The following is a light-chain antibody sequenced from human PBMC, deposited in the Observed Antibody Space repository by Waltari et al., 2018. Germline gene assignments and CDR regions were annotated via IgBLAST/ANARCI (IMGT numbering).Light chain of an antibody. V-gene: IGLV1-51*01. CDR1: SSNIGNNY. Sequence: QSVLTQPPSVSAAPGQKVTISCSGTSSNIGNNYVSWYQQFPGTAPKVLIHDNNKRPSGMPDRCSGSKSGTSAALVITGLQTGDEADYYCGTWDTSLSKVFGGGTKLTVL. CDR3: GTWDTSLSKV. J-gene: IGLJ2*01. CDR2: DNN.